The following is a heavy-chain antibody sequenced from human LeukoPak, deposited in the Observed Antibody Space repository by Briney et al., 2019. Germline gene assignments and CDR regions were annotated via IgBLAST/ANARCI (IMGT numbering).Heavy chain of an antibody. Sequence: SETLSLTCAVYGGSFSGYYWSWIRQPPGKGLEWIGEINHSGSTNYNPSLKSRVTISVDTSKNQFSPKLSSVTAADTAVYYCARARGYSYGLYYYYYGMDVWGQGTTVTVSS. CDR1: GGSFSGYY. D-gene: IGHD5-18*01. CDR2: INHSGST. J-gene: IGHJ6*02. CDR3: ARARGYSYGLYYYYYGMDV. V-gene: IGHV4-34*01.